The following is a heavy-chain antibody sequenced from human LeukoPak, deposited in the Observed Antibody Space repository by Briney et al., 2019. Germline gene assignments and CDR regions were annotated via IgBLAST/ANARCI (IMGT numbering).Heavy chain of an antibody. V-gene: IGHV3-33*01. CDR2: IYYDGRNK. J-gene: IGHJ4*02. Sequence: GGSLRLSCAASGFTFSRHGMEWVRQAPGKGLEWVAVIYYDGRNKYYADSVKGRFTISRDNAKNTLYLQMNGLRAEDMAVYYCARDEYSCRGGSCSIDYWGQGTLVAVSS. D-gene: IGHD2-15*01. CDR3: ARDEYSCRGGSCSIDY. CDR1: GFTFSRHG.